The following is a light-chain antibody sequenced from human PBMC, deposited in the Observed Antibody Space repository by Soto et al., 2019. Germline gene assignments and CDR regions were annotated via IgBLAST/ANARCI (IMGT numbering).Light chain of an antibody. CDR2: GAS. CDR1: QSVGSN. Sequence: ILITHSPTPPSLSPGERTTLPCRASQSVGSNLAWYQQKPGQAPRLLIYGASSRATGIPARFSGSGSGKEFTLTISSLQSEDFAVYYCQQYGTPGTFGQGTRLEIK. J-gene: IGKJ5*01. CDR3: QQYGTPGT. V-gene: IGKV3-15*01.